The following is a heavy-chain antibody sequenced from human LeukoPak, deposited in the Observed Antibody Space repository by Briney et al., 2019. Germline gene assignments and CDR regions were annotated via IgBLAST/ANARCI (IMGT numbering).Heavy chain of an antibody. Sequence: SETLSLTCTVSGGSVRSYYWNWIRQSPGKTLEWIGYIYYSGSTNYNPSLKSRVTISVDTSKSQFSLKLSSVTAADTAVYYCARDEGGQLNYFDYWGQGTLVTVSS. CDR3: ARDEGGQLNYFDY. CDR1: GGSVRSYY. V-gene: IGHV4-59*02. J-gene: IGHJ4*02. D-gene: IGHD2-2*01. CDR2: IYYSGST.